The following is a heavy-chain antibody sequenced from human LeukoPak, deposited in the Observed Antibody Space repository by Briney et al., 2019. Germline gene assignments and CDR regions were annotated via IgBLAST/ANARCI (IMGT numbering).Heavy chain of an antibody. CDR2: IWYDGSNK. V-gene: IGHV3-33*01. CDR3: ARDTGYSSGWYDY. J-gene: IGHJ4*02. Sequence: PGGSLRLSCAASGFSFSNYGMHWVRQAPGKGLEWVAVIWYDGSNKYYADSVKGRFTISRDNSKNTLYLQMNSLRGEDTAVYSCARDTGYSSGWYDYWGQGTLVTVSS. CDR1: GFSFSNYG. D-gene: IGHD6-19*01.